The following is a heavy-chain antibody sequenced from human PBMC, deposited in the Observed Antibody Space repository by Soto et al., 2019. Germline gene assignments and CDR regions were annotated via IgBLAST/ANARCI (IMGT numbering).Heavy chain of an antibody. V-gene: IGHV1-18*03. D-gene: IGHD3-10*01. CDR3: ARGRYGAY. Sequence: QVHLVQSGAEVKKPGASVKVSCKGSGYTFTSYGITWVRQAPGQGLEWMGWISAHNGNTDYAQQLQGRVTVTRDTSTSTAYMALRSLGSDDMAVYYCARGRYGAYWGQGALVTVSS. CDR1: GYTFTSYG. J-gene: IGHJ4*02. CDR2: ISAHNGNT.